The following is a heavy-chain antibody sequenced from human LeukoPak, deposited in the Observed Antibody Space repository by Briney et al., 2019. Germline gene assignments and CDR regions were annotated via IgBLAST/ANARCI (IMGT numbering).Heavy chain of an antibody. V-gene: IGHV3-11*04. CDR3: ARVVDDDQDYFDY. D-gene: IGHD1-1*01. CDR1: GFTFSDYY. CDR2: ISSSGSTI. Sequence: GGSLRLSCAASGFTFSDYYMSWIRQAPGKGLEWVSYISSSGSTIYYADSVKGRFTISRDNAKNSLYLQMNSLRAEDTAVYYCARVVDDDQDYFDYWGQGTLVTVSS. J-gene: IGHJ4*02.